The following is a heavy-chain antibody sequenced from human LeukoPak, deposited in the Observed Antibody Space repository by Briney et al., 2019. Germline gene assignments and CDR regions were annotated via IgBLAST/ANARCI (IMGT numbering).Heavy chain of an antibody. CDR2: IWYDGSNK. V-gene: IGHV3-33*01. CDR1: GFTFSSYG. Sequence: PGGSLRLSCAASGFTFSSYGMHWVRQAPGKGLEWVAVIWYDGSNKYYADPVKGRFTITRDNSKNTLYLQMNSLRAEDTAVYYCARALYYYDSSGSPTGFDYWGQGTLVTVSS. D-gene: IGHD3-22*01. CDR3: ARALYYYDSSGSPTGFDY. J-gene: IGHJ4*02.